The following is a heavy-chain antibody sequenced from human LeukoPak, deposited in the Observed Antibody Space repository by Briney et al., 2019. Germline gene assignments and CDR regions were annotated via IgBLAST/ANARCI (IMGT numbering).Heavy chain of an antibody. CDR2: ISSSSSTI. CDR1: GFTFSSYE. Sequence: GGSLRLSCAASGFTFSSYEMNWVRQAPGKGLEWVSYISSSSSTIYYADSVKGRFTISRDSAKNSLYLQMNSLRAEDTAVYYCARGGDHPTYLFQYMDVWGKGTPVTVSS. D-gene: IGHD3-16*01. CDR3: ARGGDHPTYLFQYMDV. J-gene: IGHJ6*03. V-gene: IGHV3-48*01.